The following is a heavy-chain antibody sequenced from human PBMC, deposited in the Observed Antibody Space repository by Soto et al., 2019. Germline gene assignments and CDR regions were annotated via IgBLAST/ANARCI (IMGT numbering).Heavy chain of an antibody. Sequence: QEQLVESGGGVVQPGRSLRLSCAASGFTFNNYGIHWVRQAPGKGLEWVAVIWYDGSQTRYADYVKGRFTISRDNFQNSLYLQTDSLRAEDTAMYYCARDFTVGAIYSGVYYYSLDVWSRGTTVTVSS. J-gene: IGHJ6*01. CDR3: ARDFTVGAIYSGVYYYSLDV. D-gene: IGHD1-26*01. CDR1: GFTFNNYG. V-gene: IGHV3-33*01. CDR2: IWYDGSQT.